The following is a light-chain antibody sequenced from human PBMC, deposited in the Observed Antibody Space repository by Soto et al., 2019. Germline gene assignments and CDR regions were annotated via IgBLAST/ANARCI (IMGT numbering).Light chain of an antibody. J-gene: IGLJ2*01. Sequence: QSALTQPASVSGSPGQSITISCTGTSSDIGGYNYVSWYQQHPNKAPKLMIYEVSNRPSGVSNRFSGSKSGNTASLTISGLQAEDEADYYCNSYRSTSTLVVFGGGTK. CDR3: NSYRSTSTLVV. V-gene: IGLV2-14*01. CDR2: EVS. CDR1: SSDIGGYNY.